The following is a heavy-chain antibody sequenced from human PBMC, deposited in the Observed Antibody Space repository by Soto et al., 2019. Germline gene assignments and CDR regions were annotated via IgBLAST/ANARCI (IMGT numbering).Heavy chain of an antibody. CDR2: IYWDDDE. CDR1: GFSLTTDGVG. J-gene: IGHJ4*02. Sequence: QITLKESGPTMVTPTQTLTLTCSFSGFSLTTDGVGVGWVRQPPGEALEWLALIYWDDDERYSPSLKTRLTITKDPSKNQVVLIMTNMDPVDTATYYCAQYRNLSTEDAQMGDFDNCGQGTLVTVSS. V-gene: IGHV2-5*02. CDR3: AQYRNLSTEDAQMGDFDN. D-gene: IGHD3-16*01.